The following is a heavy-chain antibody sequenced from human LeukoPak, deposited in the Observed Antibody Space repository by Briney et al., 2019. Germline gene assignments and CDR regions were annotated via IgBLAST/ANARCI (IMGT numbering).Heavy chain of an antibody. CDR1: GFTFSSYS. CDR2: IIRSSSYI. J-gene: IGHJ6*03. CDR3: ARAGSGSYTRTYYYNYMDV. Sequence: PGGSLRLSCAASGFTFSSYSMNWVRQAPGKGLEWVSSIIRSSSYIYYADSVKGRFTISRDNAKNSLYLQMNSLRAEDTAVYYCARAGSGSYTRTYYYNYMDVWGKGTTVTVSS. V-gene: IGHV3-21*01. D-gene: IGHD1-26*01.